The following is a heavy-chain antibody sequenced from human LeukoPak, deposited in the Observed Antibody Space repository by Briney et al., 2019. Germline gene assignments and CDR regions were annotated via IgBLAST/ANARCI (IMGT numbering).Heavy chain of an antibody. CDR3: TKLNNYDDY. Sequence: GGSLRLSCTASGFTFGTFGMHWVRQAPGKGLEWVAAISDVGSHQYYIDSVRGRFSISRDNSKNTVYLQMTSLRADDTAVYYCTKLNNYDDYWGHGTQVTVSS. V-gene: IGHV3-30*18. CDR2: ISDVGSHQ. CDR1: GFTFGTFG. J-gene: IGHJ4*01. D-gene: IGHD1/OR15-1a*01.